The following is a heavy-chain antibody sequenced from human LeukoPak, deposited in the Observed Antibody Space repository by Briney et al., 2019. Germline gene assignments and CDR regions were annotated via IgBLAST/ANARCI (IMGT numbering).Heavy chain of an antibody. V-gene: IGHV1-3*01. CDR3: ARDHSSTTGAFDI. CDR2: INAGNGNT. Sequence: GASVKVSCKASGYTFTSYAMHWVRQAPGQRLEWMGWINAGNGNTKYSQKFQGRVTITRDTSASTAYMELSSLRSEDTAVYYCARDHSSTTGAFDIWGQGTMVTVSS. CDR1: GYTFTSYA. D-gene: IGHD4-11*01. J-gene: IGHJ3*02.